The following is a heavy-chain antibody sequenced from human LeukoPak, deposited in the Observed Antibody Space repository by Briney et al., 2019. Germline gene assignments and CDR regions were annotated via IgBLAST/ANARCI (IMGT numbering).Heavy chain of an antibody. CDR1: GFTFSSYS. Sequence: GGSLRLSCAASGFTFSSYSMNWVRQAPGKGLEWVSSISSSSSYIYYADSVKGRFTISRDNAKNSLYLQMNSLRAEDTAVYYCARALGVVQYSWFDPWGQGTLVTVSS. CDR3: ARALGVVQYSWFDP. V-gene: IGHV3-21*01. J-gene: IGHJ5*02. D-gene: IGHD3-3*01. CDR2: ISSSSSYI.